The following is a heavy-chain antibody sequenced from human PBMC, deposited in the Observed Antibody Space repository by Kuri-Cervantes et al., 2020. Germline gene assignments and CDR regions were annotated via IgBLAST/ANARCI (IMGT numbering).Heavy chain of an antibody. J-gene: IGHJ4*02. CDR3: ARAPKAEY. V-gene: IGHV3-7*01. CDR1: GFTFNNYW. CDR2: IKEDGSET. Sequence: GESLKISCAASGFTFNNYWMTWVRQAPGRGMEWVANIKEDGSETSYVGSVKGRFTISRDNAKNSLYLQMDSLRAEDTAVYYCARAPKAEYWGRGTLVTVSS. D-gene: IGHD6-25*01.